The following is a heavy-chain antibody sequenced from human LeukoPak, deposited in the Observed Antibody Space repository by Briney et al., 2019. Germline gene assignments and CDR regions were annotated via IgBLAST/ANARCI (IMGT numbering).Heavy chain of an antibody. CDR2: ISYDGSNK. V-gene: IGHV3-30*03. CDR3: ARLSGSVGSCGWTLCYYGMDV. Sequence: GGSLRLSCAASGFTFSSYGMHWVRQAPGKGLEWVAVISYDGSNKYYADSVKGRFTISRDNSKNTLYLQINSLRSEDTAVYYCARLSGSVGSCGWTLCYYGMDVWGQGTTVTVSS. J-gene: IGHJ6*02. D-gene: IGHD6-19*01. CDR1: GFTFSSYG.